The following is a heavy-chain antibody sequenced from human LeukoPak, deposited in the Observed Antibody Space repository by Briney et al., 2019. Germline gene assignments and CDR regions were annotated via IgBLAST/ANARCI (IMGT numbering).Heavy chain of an antibody. J-gene: IGHJ4*02. Sequence: GASVKVSCKASGYTFTGYYMHWVRQAPGQGLEWMGWINPNSGGTNYAQKFQGRVTMTRDTSISTAYMELSRLRSDDTAVYYCARDSDYYDSSGYYYFDYWGRGTLVTVSS. CDR2: INPNSGGT. CDR1: GYTFTGYY. CDR3: ARDSDYYDSSGYYYFDY. D-gene: IGHD3-22*01. V-gene: IGHV1-2*02.